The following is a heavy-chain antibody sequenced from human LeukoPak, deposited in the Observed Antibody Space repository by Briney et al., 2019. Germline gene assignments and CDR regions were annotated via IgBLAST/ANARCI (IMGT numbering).Heavy chain of an antibody. D-gene: IGHD6-19*01. CDR2: IHSDGSDT. Sequence: PGGSLRLSCAASGFTFSSYWMHWVRQAPGKGLVWVSRIHSDGSDTTYADSVKGRFTISRDNAKNTLCLQMNSLRAEDTAVYYCAREGNSGWRDDGFDIWGQGTMVTVSS. CDR3: AREGNSGWRDDGFDI. V-gene: IGHV3-74*01. J-gene: IGHJ3*02. CDR1: GFTFSSYW.